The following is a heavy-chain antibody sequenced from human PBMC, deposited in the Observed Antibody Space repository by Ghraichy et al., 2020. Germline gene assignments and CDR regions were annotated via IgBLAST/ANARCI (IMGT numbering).Heavy chain of an antibody. J-gene: IGHJ5*02. CDR2: IKTDGSEK. D-gene: IGHD1-1*01. CDR3: ARDLNWNRGP. Sequence: GGSLRLSCSASGFTFSGEWMTWVRQAPGKGLEWVANIKTDGSEKHYVDSVMGRFTISRDNAKNSLYLEMNSLRDEDTAVYYCARDLNWNRGPWGQGTLVTVSS. CDR1: GFTFSGEW. V-gene: IGHV3-7*01.